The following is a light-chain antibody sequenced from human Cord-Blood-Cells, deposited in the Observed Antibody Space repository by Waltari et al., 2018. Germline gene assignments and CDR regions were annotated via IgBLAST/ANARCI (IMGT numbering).Light chain of an antibody. J-gene: IGKJ2*01. V-gene: IGKV1-5*01. CDR2: DAS. CDR3: QQYNSYSPYT. CDR1: QSISSW. Sequence: DIQMTQSPSTLSASVGDRVTITGRASQSISSWLAWYQQKPGKAPKLLIYDASSLESGVPSRFSGSGSGTEFTLTISSLQPNYFATNYCQQYNSYSPYTFGQGTKLEVK.